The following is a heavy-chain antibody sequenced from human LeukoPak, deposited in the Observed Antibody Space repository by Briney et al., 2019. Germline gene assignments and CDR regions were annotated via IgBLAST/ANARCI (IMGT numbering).Heavy chain of an antibody. CDR2: INGGGVNT. V-gene: IGHV3-23*01. CDR1: GFAFSSYA. CDR3: AKGGKWDVTPFDY. J-gene: IGHJ4*02. D-gene: IGHD1-26*01. Sequence: GGSLRLSCAASGFAFSSYAMSWVRQAPGKGLEWVPTINGGGVNTHYADSVKGRFTISRDNSKNTLYLQVNSLRAEDTAVYYCAKGGKWDVTPFDYWGQGTLVTVSS.